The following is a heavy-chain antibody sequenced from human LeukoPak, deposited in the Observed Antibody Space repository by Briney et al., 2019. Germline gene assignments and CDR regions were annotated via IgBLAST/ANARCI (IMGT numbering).Heavy chain of an antibody. V-gene: IGHV1-18*01. Sequence: ASVKVSCKASGYTFTSYGISWVRQAPGQGLEWMGWISAYNGNTNYAQKFQGRVTITRDTSASTAYMELSSLRSEDTAVYYCARVSGLRPFDYWGQGTLVTVSS. CDR1: GYTFTSYG. D-gene: IGHD3-16*01. CDR3: ARVSGLRPFDY. J-gene: IGHJ4*02. CDR2: ISAYNGNT.